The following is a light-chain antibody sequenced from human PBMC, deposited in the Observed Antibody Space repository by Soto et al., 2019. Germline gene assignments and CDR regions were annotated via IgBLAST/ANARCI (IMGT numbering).Light chain of an antibody. V-gene: IGLV2-18*02. J-gene: IGLJ3*02. Sequence: QSALTQPPSVSGSPGQSVTISCTGTSSDVGSYNRVSWYQQPPGTAPKLMIYEVTNRPSGVPNRFSASKSGNTASLTISGVQAEDEADYYCPSYTSSRTWVFGGGTKLTVL. CDR2: EVT. CDR3: PSYTSSRTWV. CDR1: SSDVGSYNR.